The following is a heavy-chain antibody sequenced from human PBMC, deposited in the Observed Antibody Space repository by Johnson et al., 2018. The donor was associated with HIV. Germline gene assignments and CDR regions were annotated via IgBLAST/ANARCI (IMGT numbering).Heavy chain of an antibody. CDR1: GFTFSSYA. D-gene: IGHD6-13*01. CDR2: ISYDGSNK. Sequence: VQLVESGGGLVQPGGSLRLSCAASGFTFSSYAMHWVRQAPGKGLEWVAVISYDGSNKYYADSVKGRFTISRDNSKNTLYLQMNSLKTEDTAVYYCTRSIAATGRDALDIWGQGTMVTVSS. CDR3: TRSIAATGRDALDI. J-gene: IGHJ3*02. V-gene: IGHV3-30*04.